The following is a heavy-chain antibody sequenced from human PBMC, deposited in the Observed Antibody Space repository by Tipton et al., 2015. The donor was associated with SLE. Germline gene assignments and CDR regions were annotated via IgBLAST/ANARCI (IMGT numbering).Heavy chain of an antibody. CDR3: AREPRSGYHDY. CDR2: IYTSGST. Sequence: TLSLTCTVSGGSISSYYWGWIRQPPGKGLEWIGSIYTSGSTSYNPSLKSRVTISVNTSKNQFSLKLSSVTAADTAVYYCAREPRSGYHDYWGQGTLVIVSS. D-gene: IGHD3-3*01. J-gene: IGHJ4*02. CDR1: GGSISSYY. V-gene: IGHV4-4*08.